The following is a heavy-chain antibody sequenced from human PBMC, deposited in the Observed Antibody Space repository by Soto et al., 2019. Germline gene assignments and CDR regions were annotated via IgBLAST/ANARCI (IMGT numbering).Heavy chain of an antibody. Sequence: QVQLVQSGAEVKKPGASVKVSCKASGYTFTSYDINWVRQATGQGLEWMGWMNPNSGNTGYAQKFQGRVTMTRNTSRSTAYMELSRLRSEDTAAYYCARGPVGDYVWGSYRFGYFDYWGQGTLVTVSS. J-gene: IGHJ4*02. D-gene: IGHD3-16*02. V-gene: IGHV1-8*01. CDR3: ARGPVGDYVWGSYRFGYFDY. CDR1: GYTFTSYD. CDR2: MNPNSGNT.